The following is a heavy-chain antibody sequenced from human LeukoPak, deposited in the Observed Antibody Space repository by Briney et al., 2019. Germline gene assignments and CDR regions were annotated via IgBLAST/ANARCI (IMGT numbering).Heavy chain of an antibody. J-gene: IGHJ4*02. V-gene: IGHV3-48*02. CDR2: ISSSSSTI. Sequence: GRSLRLPCAASGLTFSSYSMHWARQAPGKALVGVSYISSSSSTIYYAGSVKGRFTISRDNAKNSLYLQRNCLRDRDAAVYYCAREDYWGQGTLVTVSS. CDR1: GLTFSSYS. CDR3: AREDY.